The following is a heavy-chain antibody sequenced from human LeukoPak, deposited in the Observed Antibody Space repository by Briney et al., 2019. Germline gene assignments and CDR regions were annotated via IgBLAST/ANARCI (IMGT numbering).Heavy chain of an antibody. CDR3: ARSIPAGNRR. V-gene: IGHV3-11*01. CDR2: ISSSGNTI. Sequence: GGSLGLSCAASGFTFSDYYMSWIRQAPGKGLEWVSYISSSGNTIDYADSVKGRFTISRDNAKNSLYLQMNSLRAEDTAVYYCARSIPAGNRRWGQGTLVTVSS. D-gene: IGHD2-2*01. J-gene: IGHJ4*02. CDR1: GFTFSDYY.